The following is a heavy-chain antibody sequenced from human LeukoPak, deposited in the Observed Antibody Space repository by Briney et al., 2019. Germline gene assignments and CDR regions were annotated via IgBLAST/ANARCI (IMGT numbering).Heavy chain of an antibody. CDR3: AKDRTEYGSYFDY. J-gene: IGHJ4*02. CDR1: GFTFSSYG. Sequence: PGGSLRRSCAASGFTFSSYGIHWVRQAPGKGLEWVTFIRYDGSNKYYADSVKGRFTISRDNSNNTLYLQMNSLRAEDTAVYYCAKDRTEYGSYFDYWGQGTLVTVSS. V-gene: IGHV3-30*02. CDR2: IRYDGSNK. D-gene: IGHD3-10*01.